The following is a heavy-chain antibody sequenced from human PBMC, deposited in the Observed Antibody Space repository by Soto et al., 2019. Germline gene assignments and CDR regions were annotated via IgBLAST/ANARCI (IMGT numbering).Heavy chain of an antibody. D-gene: IGHD4-17*01. J-gene: IGHJ4*02. Sequence: EVPLLESGGGLVQPGGSLRLSCAASGFTFSIYAMIWVRQAPGKGLEWVSVITGSGGSTYYADSVKGRFTISRDTSKNTLFLQMNSLRAEDTAVYYCAKDRYGDYGGIDYWGQGTMVTVSS. CDR1: GFTFSIYA. CDR3: AKDRYGDYGGIDY. CDR2: ITGSGGST. V-gene: IGHV3-23*01.